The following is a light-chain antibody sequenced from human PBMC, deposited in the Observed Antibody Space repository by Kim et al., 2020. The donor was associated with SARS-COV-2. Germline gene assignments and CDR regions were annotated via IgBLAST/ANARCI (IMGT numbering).Light chain of an antibody. Sequence: QSALTQPASVSGSPGQSITISCTGTSSDVGGYNYVSWYQQHPGKAPKLMIYDFNKRPSGVSNRFSGSKSGNTASLTISGLQAEDEADYYCSSYTSSSTYVFGAGTKVTVL. J-gene: IGLJ1*01. CDR1: SSDVGGYNY. V-gene: IGLV2-14*01. CDR2: DFN. CDR3: SSYTSSSTYV.